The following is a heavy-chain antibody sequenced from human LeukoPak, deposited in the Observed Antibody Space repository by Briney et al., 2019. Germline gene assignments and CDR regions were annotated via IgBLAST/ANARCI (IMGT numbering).Heavy chain of an antibody. CDR1: GFAVNHAW. CDR3: TWVGARYYFDY. Sequence: KPGGSLRLSCAASGFAVNHAWMSWVRQAPGKGLEWLGRIKSKTNGGTTDYAAPVKGRFTISRDDSKNTLYLQIDSLKTEDTAVYYCTWVGARYYFDYWGQGTLVTVSS. CDR2: IKSKTNGGTT. J-gene: IGHJ4*02. V-gene: IGHV3-15*01. D-gene: IGHD1-26*01.